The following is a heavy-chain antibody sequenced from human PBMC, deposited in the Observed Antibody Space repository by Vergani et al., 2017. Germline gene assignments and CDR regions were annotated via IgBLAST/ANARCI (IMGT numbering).Heavy chain of an antibody. CDR2: INPNSGGT. V-gene: IGHV1-2*02. CDR1: GYTFTAYY. CDR3: ARRVTMVRGVLDY. Sequence: VQLVQSGAEVKKPAPSLTLSCKASGYTFTAYYIHCLRQAPGQALEWLGWINPNSGGTNYAQKFQGRVTMTRDTSISTAYMELSRLRSDDTAVYYCARRVTMVRGVLDYWGQGTLVTVSS. J-gene: IGHJ4*02. D-gene: IGHD3-10*01.